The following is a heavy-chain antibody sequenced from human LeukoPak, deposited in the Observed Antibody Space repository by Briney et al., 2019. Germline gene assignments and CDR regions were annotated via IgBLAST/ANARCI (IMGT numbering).Heavy chain of an antibody. CDR1: GFTFSSTA. CDR3: AKDIFRWTFDY. J-gene: IGHJ4*02. Sequence: GRSVRPSCVPAGFTFSSTAINSVRQNPGPWLEWVAGIGGDGLTPYADSVQGRFTISRDNSKNTLYLEMHGLRVDDTAVYYCAKDIFRWTFDYWGRGILVTVSS. D-gene: IGHD2-21*01. V-gene: IGHV3-23*01. CDR2: IGGDGLT.